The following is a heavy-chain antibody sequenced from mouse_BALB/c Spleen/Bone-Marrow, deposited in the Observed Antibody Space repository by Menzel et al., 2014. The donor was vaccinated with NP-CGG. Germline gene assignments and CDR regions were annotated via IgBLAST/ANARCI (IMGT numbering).Heavy chain of an antibody. CDR1: GFDFSRYW. J-gene: IGHJ2*01. Sequence: EVQLQQSGGGLVQPGGSLKLSCAASGFDFSRYWMSWVRQAPGKGLEWIGEINPDSRTINYSPSLKDKFIISRDNDKNTLYLRLNKVRSEDTALYYCARPDYYGYLNYWGQGTTLTVSS. V-gene: IGHV4-1*02. CDR2: INPDSRTI. D-gene: IGHD1-1*01. CDR3: ARPDYYGYLNY.